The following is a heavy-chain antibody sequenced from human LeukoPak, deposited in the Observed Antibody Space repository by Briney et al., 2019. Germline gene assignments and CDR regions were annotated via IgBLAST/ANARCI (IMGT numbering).Heavy chain of an antibody. CDR3: ARRAGAYSHPYDY. CDR1: GFTVSSNS. Sequence: PGGSLRLSCTVSGFTVSSNSMSWVRQAPGKRLEWVSSIYSDNTHYSDSVKGRFTISRDNSKNTLYLQMNSLRAEDTAVYYCARRAGAYSHPYDYWGQGTLVTVSS. CDR2: IYSDNT. J-gene: IGHJ4*02. D-gene: IGHD4/OR15-4a*01. V-gene: IGHV3-53*01.